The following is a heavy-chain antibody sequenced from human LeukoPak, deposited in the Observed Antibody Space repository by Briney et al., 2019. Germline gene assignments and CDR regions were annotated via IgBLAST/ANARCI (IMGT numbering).Heavy chain of an antibody. CDR1: GRTSSSYA. J-gene: IGHJ4*02. V-gene: IGHV1-69*05. CDR2: IIPIFGTA. Sequence: ASVKVSCKASGRTSSSYAISWVRQAPGQGLEWMGRIIPIFGTANYAQKFQSRVTITTDESTSTAYMELSSLRAEDTAVYYCARTSGGVKPWKSLDYWGQGTLVTVSS. CDR3: ARTSGGVKPWKSLDY. D-gene: IGHD1-1*01.